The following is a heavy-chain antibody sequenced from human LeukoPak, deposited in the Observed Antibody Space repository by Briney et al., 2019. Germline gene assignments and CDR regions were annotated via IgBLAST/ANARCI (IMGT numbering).Heavy chain of an antibody. D-gene: IGHD6-19*01. V-gene: IGHV3-23*01. Sequence: GGSLRLSCAASGFTFSSYAMSWVRQAPGKGLEWVSAISGSGGSTYYADSVKGRFTISRDNPKNTLYLQMNSLRAEDTAVYYCAKDSDAYSSGWMPDYWGQGTLVTVSS. CDR1: GFTFSSYA. CDR2: ISGSGGST. CDR3: AKDSDAYSSGWMPDY. J-gene: IGHJ4*02.